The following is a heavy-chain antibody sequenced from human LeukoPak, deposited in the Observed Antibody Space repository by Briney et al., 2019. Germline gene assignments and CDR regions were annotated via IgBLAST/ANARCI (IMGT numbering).Heavy chain of an antibody. J-gene: IGHJ4*02. CDR1: GYSFTSYW. D-gene: IGHD4-11*01. Sequence: GESLKISCKGSGYSFTSYWIGWVRQMPGKGLEWMGIIYPGDSDTRYSPSFQGQVTISADKSISTAYLQWSSLKASDTAMYYCARHPRKDYPPTPDTYYFDYWGQGTLVTVSS. CDR2: IYPGDSDT. V-gene: IGHV5-51*01. CDR3: ARHPRKDYPPTPDTYYFDY.